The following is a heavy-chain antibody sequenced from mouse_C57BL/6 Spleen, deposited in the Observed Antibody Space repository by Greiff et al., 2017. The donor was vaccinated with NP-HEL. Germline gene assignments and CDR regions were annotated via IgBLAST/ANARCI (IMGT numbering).Heavy chain of an antibody. J-gene: IGHJ1*03. Sequence: QVQLKQSGPELVKPGASVKLSCKASGYTFTSYDINWVKQRPGQGLEWIGWIYPRDGSTKYNEKFKGKATLTVDTSSSTAYMELHSLTSEDSAVYFCARSGTSPLWYFEVWGTGTTVTVSS. CDR1: GYTFTSYD. D-gene: IGHD4-1*01. CDR3: ARSGTSPLWYFEV. V-gene: IGHV1-85*01. CDR2: IYPRDGST.